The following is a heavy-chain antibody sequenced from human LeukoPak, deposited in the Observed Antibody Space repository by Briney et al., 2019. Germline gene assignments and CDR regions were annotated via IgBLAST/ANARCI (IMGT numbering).Heavy chain of an antibody. V-gene: IGHV3-74*01. J-gene: IGHJ3*02. CDR2: INTDGSST. Sequence: AGGSLRLSCAASGFTFSSYWMHWVRQAPGKGLVWVSRINTDGSSTSYADSVKGRFTISRDNAKNTLYLQMNSLRAEDTAVYYCARGLQLHDAFDIWGQGTMVTVSS. CDR1: GFTFSSYW. CDR3: ARGLQLHDAFDI. D-gene: IGHD5-18*01.